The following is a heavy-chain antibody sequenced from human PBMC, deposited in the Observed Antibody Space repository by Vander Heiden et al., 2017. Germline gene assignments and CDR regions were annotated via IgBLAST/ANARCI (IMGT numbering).Heavy chain of an antibody. Sequence: QVQLVQSGAEVKNPGASVKVSCKASGSTFTSYDINWVRQATGQGLEWMGWMNPNSGNTGYAQKFQGRVTMTRNTSISTAYMELSSLRSEDTAVYYCARGRKTIFGVVIKNFDYWGQGTLVTVSS. CDR1: GSTFTSYD. CDR2: MNPNSGNT. D-gene: IGHD3-3*01. J-gene: IGHJ4*02. V-gene: IGHV1-8*01. CDR3: ARGRKTIFGVVIKNFDY.